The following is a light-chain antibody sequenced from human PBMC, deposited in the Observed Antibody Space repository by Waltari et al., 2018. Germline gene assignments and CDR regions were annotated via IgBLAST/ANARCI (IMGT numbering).Light chain of an antibody. J-gene: IGKJ4*01. CDR3: QQRSGWPPT. CDR1: QSIDNF. Sequence: EIVLTQSPATLSLSPGERATLYCRASQSIDNFLAWYQQKPGQAPRLLIYDSSNRATDIPARFSGSGSGPDFTLTISSLEPEDFAVYYCQQRSGWPPTFGGGTKVDI. V-gene: IGKV3-11*01. CDR2: DSS.